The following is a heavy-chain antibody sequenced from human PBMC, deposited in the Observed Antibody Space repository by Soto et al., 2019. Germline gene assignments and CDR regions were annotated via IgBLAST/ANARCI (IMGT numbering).Heavy chain of an antibody. V-gene: IGHV4-59*01. CDR1: GNSISSYY. CDR3: ARDERYYDILTGPYYYGMDI. J-gene: IGHJ6*02. Sequence: PSETPALTFTVSGNSISSYYLIWVRQPPGKGLEGSGYIYYSWSTNYNPSLKSRVTISVDTSKNQFSLKLSSVTAADTAVYYCARDERYYDILTGPYYYGMDIWGQGTTVTVYS. D-gene: IGHD3-9*01. CDR2: IYYSWST.